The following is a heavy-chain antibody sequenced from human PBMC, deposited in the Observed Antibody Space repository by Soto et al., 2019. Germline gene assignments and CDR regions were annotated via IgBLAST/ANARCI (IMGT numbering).Heavy chain of an antibody. V-gene: IGHV3-30*18. CDR3: AKGRRQWQVSSDVTS. Sequence: VQLVESGGGVVQPGRSLRLSCAASGFTFSDYAMHWVRQAPGKGLEWVAVVSHDGRNTHYEDSVKGRFTISRDSSKNTVSLEMTSLRAEDTGVYYCAKGRRQWQVSSDVTSGGQGALVTVSS. J-gene: IGHJ4*02. CDR1: GFTFSDYA. D-gene: IGHD6-19*01. CDR2: VSHDGRNT.